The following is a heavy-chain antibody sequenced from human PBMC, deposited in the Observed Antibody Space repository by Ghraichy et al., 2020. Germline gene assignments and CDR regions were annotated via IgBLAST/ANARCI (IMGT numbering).Heavy chain of an antibody. CDR1: GYTLTELS. CDR3: ATGPIGGLSYGSGSYLDY. V-gene: IGHV1-24*01. Sequence: ASVKVSCKVSGYTLTELSMHWVRQAPGKGLEWMGGFDPEDGETIYAQKFQGRVTMTEDTSTDTAYMELSSLRSEDTAVYYCATGPIGGLSYGSGSYLDYWGQGTLVTVSS. J-gene: IGHJ4*02. D-gene: IGHD3-10*01. CDR2: FDPEDGET.